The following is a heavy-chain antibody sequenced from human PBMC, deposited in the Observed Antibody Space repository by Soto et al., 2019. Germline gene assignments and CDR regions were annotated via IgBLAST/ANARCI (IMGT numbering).Heavy chain of an antibody. CDR1: GYTLTSYG. J-gene: IGHJ4*02. Sequence: QVQLVQSGAEVKKPGASVKVSCKASGYTLTSYGISWVRQAPGQGLEWMGWISAYNGNTNYAQKLQGRVTMTTDTSTSTAYMELRSLRSDDTAVYYCAREALRYFDWLHSFDYWGQGTLVTVSS. D-gene: IGHD3-9*01. V-gene: IGHV1-18*04. CDR2: ISAYNGNT. CDR3: AREALRYFDWLHSFDY.